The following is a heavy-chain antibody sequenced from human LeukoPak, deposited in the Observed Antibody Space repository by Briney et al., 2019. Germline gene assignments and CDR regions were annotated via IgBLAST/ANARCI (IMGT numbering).Heavy chain of an antibody. V-gene: IGHV1-2*06. CDR2: INPNSGGT. CDR1: GYTFTGYY. D-gene: IGHD3-10*01. CDR3: AAWAYVSGNGMDV. J-gene: IGHJ6*02. Sequence: RASVKVSCKAFGYTFTGYYMHWVRQAPGQGLEWMGRINPNSGGTNYAQKFQGRVTMTRDTSISTVYMELSRLRSDDTAGYCCAAWAYVSGNGMDVWGQGTTVTVSS.